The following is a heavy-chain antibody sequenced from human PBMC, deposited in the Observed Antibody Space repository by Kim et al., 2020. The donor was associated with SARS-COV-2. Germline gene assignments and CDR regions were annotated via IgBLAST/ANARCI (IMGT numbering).Heavy chain of an antibody. Sequence: SETLSLTCAVSGGSISSSNWWRWVRQPPGKGLEGIEEIYHSRSTNYNPSLKSRVTISVDKSKNQFSLKLSSVTAADTAVYYCAREKTTMVRGVTTFDYWGPGTLVTVSS. CDR2: IYHSRST. J-gene: IGHJ4*02. CDR3: AREKTTMVRGVTTFDY. CDR1: GGSISSSNW. D-gene: IGHD3-10*01. V-gene: IGHV4-4*02.